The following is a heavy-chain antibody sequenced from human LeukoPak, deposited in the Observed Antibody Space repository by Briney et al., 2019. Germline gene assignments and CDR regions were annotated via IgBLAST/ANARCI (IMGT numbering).Heavy chain of an antibody. D-gene: IGHD6-13*01. V-gene: IGHV3-7*01. CDR1: GFSLSGYW. CDR2: IKYDGSGK. J-gene: IGHJ4*02. CDR3: ARDIAPAGLFYDY. Sequence: GGSLRLSCVASGFSLSGYWMSWVRQAPGKGLEGVANIKYDGSGKDYVDSVKGRFTISRDNARNSLFLQMNSLRVEDTAVYYCARDIAPAGLFYDYWGQGTLVTVSS.